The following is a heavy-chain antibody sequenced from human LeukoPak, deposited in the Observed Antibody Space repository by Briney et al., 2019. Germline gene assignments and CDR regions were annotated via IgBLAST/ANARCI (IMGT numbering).Heavy chain of an antibody. D-gene: IGHD6-13*01. CDR2: IYSTGST. V-gene: IGHV4-4*07. Sequence: PSETLSLTCTVSGGSISSYYWSWIRQPAGKGLEWIWRIYSTGSTNYNPSLKSRVTMSVDTSKNQFSLRRRSVTAADTAVYYCARQIASAGTAGFDFWGQGALVTVSS. CDR3: ARQIASAGTAGFDF. J-gene: IGHJ4*02. CDR1: GGSISSYY.